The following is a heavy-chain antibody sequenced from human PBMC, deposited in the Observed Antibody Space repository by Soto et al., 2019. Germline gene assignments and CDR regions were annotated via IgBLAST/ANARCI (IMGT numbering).Heavy chain of an antibody. J-gene: IGHJ6*02. CDR3: ARDQGGSYGYDFVYGMDV. Sequence: EVQLVESGGGLVKPGGSLRLSCAASGFTFSSYSMNWVHQAPGKGLEWVSSISSSSSYIYYADSVKGRFTISRDNAKNSLYLQMNSLRAEDTAVYYCARDQGGSYGYDFVYGMDVWGQGTTVTVSS. D-gene: IGHD5-18*01. CDR2: ISSSSSYI. V-gene: IGHV3-21*01. CDR1: GFTFSSYS.